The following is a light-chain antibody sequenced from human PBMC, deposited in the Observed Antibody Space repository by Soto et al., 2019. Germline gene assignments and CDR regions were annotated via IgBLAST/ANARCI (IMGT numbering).Light chain of an antibody. J-gene: IGKJ4*01. V-gene: IGKV1-5*01. CDR2: EES. Sequence: DIQMTQSPSTLSASVGDTVTFTCRASQSVSGWLAWYQRKPGEAPKLLIYEESTLHSGVPSRFSGRKSGTQFTLTIDSLQPEDFATYYCQQVKTYPRTFGGGTKVDIK. CDR3: QQVKTYPRT. CDR1: QSVSGW.